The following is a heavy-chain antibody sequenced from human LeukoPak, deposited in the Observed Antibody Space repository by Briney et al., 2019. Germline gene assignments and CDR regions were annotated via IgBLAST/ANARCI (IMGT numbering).Heavy chain of an antibody. Sequence: PGGSLRLSCTASGLTFGDYAMSWGRQAPGKGGEGGGFIRSKGYGGTTEYAASVKGRFTIARDDSKSIAYLQMTSLKTEDPAVYYCTRRPMGYCSSTSCSYGMDVWGQGTTVTVSS. V-gene: IGHV3-49*04. D-gene: IGHD2-2*01. J-gene: IGHJ6*02. CDR3: TRRPMGYCSSTSCSYGMDV. CDR2: IRSKGYGGTT. CDR1: GLTFGDYA.